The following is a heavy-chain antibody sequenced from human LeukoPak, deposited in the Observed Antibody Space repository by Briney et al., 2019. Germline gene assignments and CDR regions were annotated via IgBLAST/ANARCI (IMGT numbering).Heavy chain of an antibody. CDR3: ARANFLSCSSTSCLFDY. D-gene: IGHD2-2*01. V-gene: IGHV1-2*02. CDR2: INPNSGGT. Sequence: WASVKVSCKASGYTFTGYYMHWVRQAPGQGLEWMGWINPNSGGTNYAQKFQGRVTMTRDTSISTAYMELSRLRSDDTAVYYCARANFLSCSSTSCLFDYWGQGTLVTVSS. J-gene: IGHJ4*02. CDR1: GYTFTGYY.